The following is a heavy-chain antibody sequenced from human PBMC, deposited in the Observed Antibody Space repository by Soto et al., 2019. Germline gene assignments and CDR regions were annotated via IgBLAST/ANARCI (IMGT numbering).Heavy chain of an antibody. V-gene: IGHV1-69*12. Sequence: QVQLVQSGAEVKKPGSSVKVSCKASGGTFSSYAISWVRQAPGQGLEWMGGIIPIFGTANYAQKFQGRVTLTADESTSTAYMELSSLSSEDPAVYYCARVRVRGVLAYWGQGTLVTVSS. J-gene: IGHJ4*02. CDR3: ARVRVRGVLAY. CDR2: IIPIFGTA. D-gene: IGHD3-10*01. CDR1: GGTFSSYA.